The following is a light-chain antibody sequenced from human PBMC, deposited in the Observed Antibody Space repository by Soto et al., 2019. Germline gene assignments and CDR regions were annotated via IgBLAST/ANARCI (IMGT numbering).Light chain of an antibody. CDR3: LSYADTAYV. CDR1: SSDVGCYNY. Sequence: QSALTQPPSASGSPGQSVTISCAGTSSDVGCYNYVSWYQQHPGKVPKLMIYEVSERPSGVPDRFSGSKSGNTAFLTVSGLQAEDEADYYCLSYADTAYVFGTGTKVTVL. V-gene: IGLV2-8*01. CDR2: EVS. J-gene: IGLJ1*01.